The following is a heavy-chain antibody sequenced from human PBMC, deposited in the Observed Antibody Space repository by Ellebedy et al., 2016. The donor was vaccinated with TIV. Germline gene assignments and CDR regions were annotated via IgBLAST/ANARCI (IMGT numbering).Heavy chain of an antibody. J-gene: IGHJ6*02. CDR3: AREMGYCSGGSCYARLYYYNGMDV. CDR2: ISSSRPTI. CDR1: GFTFSSSS. Sequence: PGGSLRLSCAASGFTFSSSSMNWVRQAPGKGLEWVSYISSSRPTIYYADSVKGRFTISRDNAKNSLYLQMNSLRVEDTAVYYCAREMGYCSGGSCYARLYYYNGMDVWGQGTTVTVSS. D-gene: IGHD2-15*01. V-gene: IGHV3-48*01.